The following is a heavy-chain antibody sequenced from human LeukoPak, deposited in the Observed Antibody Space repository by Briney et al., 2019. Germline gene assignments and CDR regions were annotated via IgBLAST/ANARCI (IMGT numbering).Heavy chain of an antibody. CDR1: GFTFSSYS. CDR3: ARDQAYYDSSGYYGGWDY. V-gene: IGHV3-21*01. Sequence: GGSLRLSCAASGFTFSSYSMNWVRQAPGKGLEWVSSISSSSSYIHYADSVRGRFTISRDNAKNSLFLQMNSLRGEDTAVYYCARDQAYYDSSGYYGGWDYWGQGTLVTVSS. CDR2: ISSSSSYI. D-gene: IGHD3-22*01. J-gene: IGHJ4*02.